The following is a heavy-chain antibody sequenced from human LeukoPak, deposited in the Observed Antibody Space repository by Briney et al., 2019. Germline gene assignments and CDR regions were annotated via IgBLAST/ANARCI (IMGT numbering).Heavy chain of an antibody. CDR3: AREPYYYDSSGYPVMYFDL. CDR2: IYSTDST. J-gene: IGHJ2*01. CDR1: GFTVSSNY. V-gene: IGHV3-66*01. Sequence: PGGSLRLFCAASGFTVSSNYMSWVRQAPGKGLEWVSVIYSTDSTHYADSVTGRSTIPRDKSKNTLYLQMNSLRAEDTAVYYCAREPYYYDSSGYPVMYFDLWGRGTLVTVSS. D-gene: IGHD3-22*01.